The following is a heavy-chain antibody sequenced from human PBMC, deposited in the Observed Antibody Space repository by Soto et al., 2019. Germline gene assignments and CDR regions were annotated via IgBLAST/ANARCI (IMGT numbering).Heavy chain of an antibody. D-gene: IGHD1-26*01. CDR3: ARLLIVGATKGGDWFDP. V-gene: IGHV1-18*01. CDR1: GYTFTSYG. Sequence: ASVKVSCKASGYTFTSYGNSWVRQAPGQGLEWMGWISAYNGNTNYAQKLKGIVTMTTDTSTSTAYMELRSMRSDDTDVYYGARLLIVGATKGGDWFDPWGQGTLVTVSS. J-gene: IGHJ5*02. CDR2: ISAYNGNT.